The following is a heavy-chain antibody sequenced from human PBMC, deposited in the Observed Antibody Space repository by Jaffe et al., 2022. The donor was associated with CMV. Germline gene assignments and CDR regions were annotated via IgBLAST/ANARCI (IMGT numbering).Heavy chain of an antibody. CDR3: ARDRRYGGNYYFDY. J-gene: IGHJ4*02. V-gene: IGHV4-31*03. CDR1: GGSISSGGYY. D-gene: IGHD2-21*02. CDR2: IYYSGST. Sequence: QVQLQESGPGLVKPSQTLSLTCTVSGGSISSGGYYWSWIRQHPGKGLEWIGYIYYSGSTYYNPSLKSRVTISVDTSKNQFSLKLSSVTAADTAVYYCARDRRYGGNYYFDYWGQGTLVTVSS.